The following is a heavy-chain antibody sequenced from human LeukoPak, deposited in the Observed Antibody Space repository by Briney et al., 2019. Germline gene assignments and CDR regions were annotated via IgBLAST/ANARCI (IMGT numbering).Heavy chain of an antibody. Sequence: GASVKVSCKPSGYTFTSFGISWVRQAPGQGLEWMGWIGAYNGDTNYAQKFQGRVTMTTDTSTRTTYMDLRRLRSEDTAVYYCTRDHCRGDNCPSFDYWGQGTLVTVSS. V-gene: IGHV1-18*04. CDR1: GYTFTSFG. CDR3: TRDHCRGDNCPSFDY. J-gene: IGHJ4*02. CDR2: IGAYNGDT. D-gene: IGHD2-15*01.